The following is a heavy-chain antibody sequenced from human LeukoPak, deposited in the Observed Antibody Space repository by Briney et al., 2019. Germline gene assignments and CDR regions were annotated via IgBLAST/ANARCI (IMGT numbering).Heavy chain of an antibody. D-gene: IGHD5-24*01. V-gene: IGHV3-23*01. CDR1: GFTFTTFA. J-gene: IGHJ4*02. Sequence: SGGSLRLSCAASGFTFTTFAMNWVRQAPGKGPEWVSGISGSGDSTYYADSVTGRFTISRDNSRNTLYLQMNSLRGDDTAVYYCAKEGRSLQTYWGQGTLVTVSS. CDR2: ISGSGDST. CDR3: AKEGRSLQTY.